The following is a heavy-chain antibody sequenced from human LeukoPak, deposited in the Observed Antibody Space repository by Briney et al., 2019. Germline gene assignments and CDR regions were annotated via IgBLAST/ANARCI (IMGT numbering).Heavy chain of an antibody. D-gene: IGHD2-2*02. CDR3: ARGVRVVPAAITDY. CDR1: GYTFTGYY. CDR2: INPNSGGT. Sequence: ASVKVSCKASGYTFTGYYMHWVRQAPGQGLKWMGWINPNSGGTNYAQKFQGRVTMTRDTSISTAYMELSRLRSDDTAVYYCARGVRVVPAAITDYWGQGTLVTVSS. J-gene: IGHJ4*02. V-gene: IGHV1-2*02.